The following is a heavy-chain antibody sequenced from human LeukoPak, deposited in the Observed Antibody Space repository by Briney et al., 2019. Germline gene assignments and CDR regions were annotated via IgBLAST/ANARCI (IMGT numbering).Heavy chain of an antibody. J-gene: IGHJ4*02. D-gene: IGHD3-22*01. CDR1: GYTFTSYD. CDR2: MNPNSGNT. V-gene: IGHV1-8*01. Sequence: ASVTVSCKASGYTFTSYDINWVRQATGQGLEWMGWMNPNSGNTGYAQKFQGRVTMTRNTSISTAYMELSSLRSEDTAVYYCARLYYDSSGYYYGGHYFDYWGQGTLVTVSS. CDR3: ARLYYDSSGYYYGGHYFDY.